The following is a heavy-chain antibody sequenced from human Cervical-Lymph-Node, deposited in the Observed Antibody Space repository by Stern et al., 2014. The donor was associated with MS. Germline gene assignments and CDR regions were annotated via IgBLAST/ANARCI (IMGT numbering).Heavy chain of an antibody. CDR2: IYPGDSDT. CDR3: ARGISSGGSSYYFDY. Sequence: EVQLVESGAEVKKAGASLKISCKDSIYSFTSYWTGWVRQMPGKGPEWMGIIYPGDSDTRYCPSFQGQVTISADKSIGTAFLQWSSLKASDTAMYYCARGISSGGSSYYFDYWGQGTLVTVSS. J-gene: IGHJ4*02. D-gene: IGHD6-19*01. V-gene: IGHV5-51*03. CDR1: IYSFTSYW.